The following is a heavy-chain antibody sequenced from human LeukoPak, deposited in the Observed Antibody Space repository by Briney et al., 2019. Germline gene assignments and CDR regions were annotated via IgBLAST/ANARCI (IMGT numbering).Heavy chain of an antibody. J-gene: IGHJ4*02. CDR3: ARDQAKVGPTGD. V-gene: IGHV4-38-2*02. D-gene: IGHD1-26*01. CDR1: GYSISSGYY. Sequence: SETLSLTCTVSGYSISSGYYWGWIRQPPGKGLEWIGSIYYSGSTYYNPSLKSRVTISVDTSKNQFSLKLSSVTAADTAVYYCARDQAKVGPTGDWGQGTLVTVSS. CDR2: IYYSGST.